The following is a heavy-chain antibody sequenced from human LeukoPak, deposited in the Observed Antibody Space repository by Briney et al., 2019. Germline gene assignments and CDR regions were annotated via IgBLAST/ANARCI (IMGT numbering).Heavy chain of an antibody. CDR2: ISSSSSSI. V-gene: IGHV3-21*01. D-gene: IGHD2-2*01. CDR1: GFTFSGYS. CDR3: AREGYCSSASCSLDAFDI. J-gene: IGHJ3*02. Sequence: GGSLRLSCAASGFTFSGYSMNWVRQAPGKGLEWVSFISSSSSSIYYADSVKGRFTISRDNAKNSLYLQVNSLRAEDTAVYYCAREGYCSSASCSLDAFDIWGQGTMVTVSS.